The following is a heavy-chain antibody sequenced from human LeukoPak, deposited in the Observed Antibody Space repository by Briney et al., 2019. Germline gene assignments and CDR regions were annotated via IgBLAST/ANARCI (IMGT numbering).Heavy chain of an antibody. CDR2: INPSGGST. CDR1: GYTFTSYY. Sequence: ASVKVSCKASGYTFTSYYMHWVRQAPGQGLEWMGIINPSGGSTSYAQKFQGRVTMTRDTSTSTVYMELSSLRSEDTAVYYCARESRELAYCGGDCYLEYFQHWGQGTLVTVSS. CDR3: ARESRELAYCGGDCYLEYFQH. D-gene: IGHD2-21*02. V-gene: IGHV1-46*01. J-gene: IGHJ1*01.